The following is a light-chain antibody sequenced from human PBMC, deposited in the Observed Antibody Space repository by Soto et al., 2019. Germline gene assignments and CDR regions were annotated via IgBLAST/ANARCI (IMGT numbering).Light chain of an antibody. V-gene: IGLV2-14*03. CDR3: TSYTTSFTYV. CDR2: DAS. J-gene: IGLJ1*01. Sequence: QSVLTQPASVSGSPGQSITISCTGTSSDVDGYNFVSWYQHHPGKAPKLIIYDASNRPSGVSSRFSGFKSGNTASLTVSGLQAEDEADYYCTSYTTSFTYVFGTGTKVTVL. CDR1: SSDVDGYNF.